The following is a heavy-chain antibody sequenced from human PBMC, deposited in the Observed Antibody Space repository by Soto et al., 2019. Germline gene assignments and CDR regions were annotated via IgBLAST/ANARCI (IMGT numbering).Heavy chain of an antibody. D-gene: IGHD2-2*01. J-gene: IGHJ4*02. CDR1: GGSIGSSSYY. V-gene: IGHV4-39*01. CDR3: TRRWYCATTSCQKYFDY. CDR2: IFFSGIT. Sequence: PSETLSLTCTVSGGSIGSSSYYWGWIRQSPGKGLEWIGSIFFSGITYYNPSLKSRVTVSVDTSNNQLSLKLNSVAAADTAMYYCTRRWYCATTSCQKYFDYWGQGTMVTVSS.